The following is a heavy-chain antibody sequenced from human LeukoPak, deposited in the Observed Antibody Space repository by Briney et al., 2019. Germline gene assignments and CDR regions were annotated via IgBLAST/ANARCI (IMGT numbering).Heavy chain of an antibody. Sequence: GGSLRLSCAASGFTFSGYAMSWVRQAPGKGLEWVSAISSGGSTYYADSVKGRFTISRDNSKNTLYLQMNSLRADDTAVYFCGKDKVYDSSGYYPDYWGQGTLVTVSS. J-gene: IGHJ4*02. CDR1: GFTFSGYA. CDR3: GKDKVYDSSGYYPDY. CDR2: ISSGGST. V-gene: IGHV3-23*01. D-gene: IGHD3-22*01.